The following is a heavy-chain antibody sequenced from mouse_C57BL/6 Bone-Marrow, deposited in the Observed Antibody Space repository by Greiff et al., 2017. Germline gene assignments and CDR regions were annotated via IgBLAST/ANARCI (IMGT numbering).Heavy chain of an antibody. CDR1: GYTFTSYG. D-gene: IGHD2-3*01. Sequence: QVQLQQSGAELARPGASVKLSCKASGYTFTSYGLSWVKQRTGQGLEWIGEIYPRSGNTYYNEKFKGKATLTADKSSSTAYMELRSLTSEDSAVYFCARNDGYYRGYAMDYWGQGTSVTVSS. CDR2: IYPRSGNT. J-gene: IGHJ4*01. V-gene: IGHV1-81*01. CDR3: ARNDGYYRGYAMDY.